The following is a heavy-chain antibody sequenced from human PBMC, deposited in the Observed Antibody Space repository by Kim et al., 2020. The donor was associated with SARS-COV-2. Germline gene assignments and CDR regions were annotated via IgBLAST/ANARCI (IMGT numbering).Heavy chain of an antibody. J-gene: IGHJ6*02. CDR3: AIEGRGMDV. Sequence: GKANYAQKFQGGVTITADESTSTAYMGLSSLRSEDTAVYYCAIEGRGMDVWGQGTTVTVSS. V-gene: IGHV1-69*01. CDR2: GKA.